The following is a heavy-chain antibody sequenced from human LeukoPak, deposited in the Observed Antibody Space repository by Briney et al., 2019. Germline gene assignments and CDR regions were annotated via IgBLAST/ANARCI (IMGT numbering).Heavy chain of an antibody. Sequence: SETLSLTCTVSGGSISSGDYYWSWIRQPPGKGLEWIGYIYYSGSTYYNPSLKSRVTISVDTSKNQFSLKLSSVTAADTAVYYCARDLGYYDSSGYGYWGQGTLVTVSS. CDR3: ARDLGYYDSSGYGY. CDR2: IYYSGST. V-gene: IGHV4-30-4*01. J-gene: IGHJ4*02. D-gene: IGHD3-22*01. CDR1: GGSISSGDYY.